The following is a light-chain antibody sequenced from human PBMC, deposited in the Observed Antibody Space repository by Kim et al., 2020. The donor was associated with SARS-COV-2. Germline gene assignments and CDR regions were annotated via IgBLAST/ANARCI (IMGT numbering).Light chain of an antibody. J-gene: IGLJ1*01. CDR2: DVS. CDR1: ISDVGAYNY. Sequence: GQSITISCTGPISDVGAYNYVSWYQQYPGKAPKLMIYDVSKRPSGVSNRFSGSKSGNTASLTISGLQAEDEADYYCSSYTSSSTYVFGTGTKVTVL. V-gene: IGLV2-14*04. CDR3: SSYTSSSTYV.